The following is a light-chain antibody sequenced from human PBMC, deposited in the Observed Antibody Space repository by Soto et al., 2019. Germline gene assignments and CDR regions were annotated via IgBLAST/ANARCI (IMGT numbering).Light chain of an antibody. CDR3: CSYAPGSNDV. V-gene: IGLV2-23*01. CDR2: EGS. CDR1: SSDVGSYNL. Sequence: QSALTQPASVSGSPGQSITISCTGTSSDVGSYNLVSWYQQHPGKVPQLMIYEGSKRPSGVSNRFSGSKSGNTASLTISGIQAEDEADYYCCSYAPGSNDVFGNGTKVTV. J-gene: IGLJ1*01.